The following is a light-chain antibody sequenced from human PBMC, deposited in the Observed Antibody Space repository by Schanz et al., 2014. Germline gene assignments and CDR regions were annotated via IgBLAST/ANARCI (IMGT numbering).Light chain of an antibody. V-gene: IGLV2-11*01. CDR1: SSGVGDLNY. CDR2: DIN. CDR3: CSYAGTYSVV. Sequence: QSALTQPRSVSGSPGQSVSISCTGTSSGVGDLNYVSWYQQLPGKAPRLLIYDINKRPSGVPDRFSGSKSGNTAFLTISGLQAEDEADYYCCSYAGTYSVVFGGGTKLTVL. J-gene: IGLJ2*01.